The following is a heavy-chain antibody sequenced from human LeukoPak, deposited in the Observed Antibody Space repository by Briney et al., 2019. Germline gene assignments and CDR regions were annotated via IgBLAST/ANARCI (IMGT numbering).Heavy chain of an antibody. Sequence: GGSLRLSCAASGFTFSSNSMNWVRQAPGKGLEWVSSISSSSSYIYYADSLKGRFTISRDNAKNSLYLKMNSLRAEDTAVYYCARVRYDYYYGMDVWGKGTTVTVSS. V-gene: IGHV3-21*01. CDR1: GFTFSSNS. CDR3: ARVRYDYYYGMDV. CDR2: ISSSSSYI. J-gene: IGHJ6*04.